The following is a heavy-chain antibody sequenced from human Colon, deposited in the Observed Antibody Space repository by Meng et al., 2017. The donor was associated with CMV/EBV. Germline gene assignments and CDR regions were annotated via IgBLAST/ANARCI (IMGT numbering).Heavy chain of an antibody. CDR1: GFTFSSYW. V-gene: IGHV3-74*01. CDR3: VRHLEAGRNGYSEPF. Sequence: GGSLRLSCAASGFTFSSYWMHWVRQVPGKGLEWVAVINWNSGSIGYADSVKGRFTVSRDNAENSLYLQMNSLRAEDTAVYYCVRHLEAGRNGYSEPFWGQGTLVTVSS. D-gene: IGHD5-18*01. J-gene: IGHJ1*01. CDR2: INWNSGSI.